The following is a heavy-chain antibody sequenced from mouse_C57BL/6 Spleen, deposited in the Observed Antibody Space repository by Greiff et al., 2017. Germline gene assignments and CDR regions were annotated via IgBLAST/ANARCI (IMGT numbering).Heavy chain of an antibody. V-gene: IGHV2-3*01. J-gene: IGHJ4*01. Sequence: QVQLQQSGRGLVAPSKSLSITCTVSGFSLTSYGVSWVRQPPGKGLEWLGVIWGDGSTNYHSALISRLIISKDNSKSQVFLKLNSLHTDDTATYYCALSNGCAMDYWGQGTSVTVSS. CDR3: ALSNGCAMDY. CDR2: IWGDGST. CDR1: GFSLTSYG.